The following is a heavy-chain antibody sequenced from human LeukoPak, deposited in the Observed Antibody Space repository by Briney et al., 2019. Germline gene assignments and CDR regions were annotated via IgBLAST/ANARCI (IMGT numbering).Heavy chain of an antibody. CDR1: GFTVSSNY. D-gene: IGHD6-19*01. CDR3: ARVISTSGWYVGY. J-gene: IGHJ4*02. CDR2: IYSGGST. Sequence: PGGSLRLSCAASGFTVSSNYMGWVRQAPGKGLEWVSVIYSGGSTYYADSVKGRFTISRDNSKNTLYLQMNSLRAEDTAVHYCARVISTSGWYVGYWGQGTLVTVSS. V-gene: IGHV3-53*01.